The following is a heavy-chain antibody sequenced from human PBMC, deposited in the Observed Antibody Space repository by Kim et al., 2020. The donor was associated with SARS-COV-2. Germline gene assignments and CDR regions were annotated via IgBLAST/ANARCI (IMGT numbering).Heavy chain of an antibody. J-gene: IGHJ4*02. CDR2: NGNT. V-gene: IGHV1-18*01. CDR3: ARGSSGWP. Sequence: NGNTNYAQNFQGRVTMTPDTSTSTAYMELRSLRSDDTAVYYCARGSSGWPWGQGTLVTVSS. D-gene: IGHD6-19*01.